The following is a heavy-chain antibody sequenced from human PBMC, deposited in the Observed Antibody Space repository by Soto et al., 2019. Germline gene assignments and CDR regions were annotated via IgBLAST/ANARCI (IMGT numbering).Heavy chain of an antibody. CDR1: GYTFTGDY. V-gene: IGHV1-2*02. CDR2: INPNSGGT. D-gene: IGHD6-13*01. Sequence: ASVKVSFKASGYTFTGDYMHWVRQAPGQGLEWMGWINPNSGGTNYAQKFQGRVTMTRDTSISTAYMELSRLRSDDTAVYYCAREFVAAGTVPYYYYGMDVWGQGTTVTVS. J-gene: IGHJ6*02. CDR3: AREFVAAGTVPYYYYGMDV.